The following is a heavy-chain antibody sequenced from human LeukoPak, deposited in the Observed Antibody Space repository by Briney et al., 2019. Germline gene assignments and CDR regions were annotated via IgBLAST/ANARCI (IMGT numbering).Heavy chain of an antibody. D-gene: IGHD2-2*01. J-gene: IGHJ5*02. Sequence: GGSLRLSCSASGFTFSSYAMHWVRQAPGKGLEYVSAISSNGGSTYYADSVKGRFTISRDNSKNTLYLQMSSLRAEDTAVYYCVKGYCSSISCYGDRWGQGTLVIVSS. V-gene: IGHV3-64D*09. CDR1: GFTFSSYA. CDR2: ISSNGGST. CDR3: VKGYCSSISCYGDR.